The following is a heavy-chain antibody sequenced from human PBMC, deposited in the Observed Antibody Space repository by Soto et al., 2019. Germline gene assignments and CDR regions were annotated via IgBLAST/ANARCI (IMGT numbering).Heavy chain of an antibody. J-gene: IGHJ4*02. CDR3: ARDQRSGFLVS. Sequence: QVQLQESGPGLVKPSQTLSLTCTVSGGSISSGDYYWSWIRQPPGKGLEWIGYIYYSGSTYYNPSFNSRVTISVDTSKNQFSLKLSSVTAADSAVYYCARDQRSGFLVSWGQGTLVTVSS. CDR1: GGSISSGDYY. CDR2: IYYSGST. V-gene: IGHV4-30-4*01. D-gene: IGHD3-10*01.